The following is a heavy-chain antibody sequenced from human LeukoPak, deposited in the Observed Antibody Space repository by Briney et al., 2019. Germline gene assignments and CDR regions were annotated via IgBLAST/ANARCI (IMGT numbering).Heavy chain of an antibody. D-gene: IGHD4-17*01. V-gene: IGHV3-21*04. Sequence: GGSLRLSCAASGFTFSSYSMNWVRQAPGKGLEWVSSISSSSSYIYYADSVKGRFTISRDNAKNSLYLQMNSLRAEDTAVYYCAREYNDYGASFDYWGQGTLVTVSS. J-gene: IGHJ4*02. CDR3: AREYNDYGASFDY. CDR2: ISSSSSYI. CDR1: GFTFSSYS.